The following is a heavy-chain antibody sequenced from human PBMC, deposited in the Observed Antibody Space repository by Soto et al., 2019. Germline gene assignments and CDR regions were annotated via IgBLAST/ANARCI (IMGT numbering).Heavy chain of an antibody. CDR3: ATDLSPADYYGMDV. Sequence: QVQLVESGGGVVQPGRSLRLSCAASGFTFSSYGMHWVRQAPGKGLEWVAVIWYDGSNKYYADSVKGRFTISRDNSKNTLYLQMNSLRAEDTAVYYCATDLSPADYYGMDVWGQGTTVTVSS. CDR2: IWYDGSNK. CDR1: GFTFSSYG. J-gene: IGHJ6*02. V-gene: IGHV3-33*01.